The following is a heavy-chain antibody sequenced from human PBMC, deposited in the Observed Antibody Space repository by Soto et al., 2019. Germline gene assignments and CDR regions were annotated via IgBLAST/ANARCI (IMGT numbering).Heavy chain of an antibody. D-gene: IGHD6-6*01. CDR2: TYYRSKWYN. CDR1: GDSVSRNSAA. J-gene: IGHJ3*02. V-gene: IGHV6-1*01. Sequence: PSQTLSLTCDSSGDSVSRNSAAWNWIRQSPSRGLEWLGRTYYRSKWYNDYAVSVKSRITINPDTSKNQFSLQLNSVTPEDTAVYYCAMGSSLNARHAFDIWGQGTMVTVSS. CDR3: AMGSSLNARHAFDI.